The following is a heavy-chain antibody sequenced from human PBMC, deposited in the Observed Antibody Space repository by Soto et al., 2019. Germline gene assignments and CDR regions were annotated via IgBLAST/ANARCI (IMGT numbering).Heavy chain of an antibody. CDR1: GFTFSSYG. D-gene: IGHD3-3*01. CDR2: IWYDGSNK. CDR3: ARDRHYDFWSGYYVLGAKDDAFDI. J-gene: IGHJ3*02. Sequence: WWSLRNSCAASGFTFSSYGMHWVRQAPGKGLEWVAVIWYDGSNKYYADSVKGRFTISRDNSKNTLYLQMNSLRAEDTAVYYCARDRHYDFWSGYYVLGAKDDAFDIWGQGTMVTVSS. V-gene: IGHV3-33*01.